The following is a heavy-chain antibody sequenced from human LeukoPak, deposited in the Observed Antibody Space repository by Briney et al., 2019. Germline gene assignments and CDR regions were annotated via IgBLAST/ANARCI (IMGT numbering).Heavy chain of an antibody. V-gene: IGHV1-18*01. Sequence: WASVKVSCKASGYSFNSYGISWVRQAPGQGLEWMGWISGYNGNKNFAQKFQGRVTMTTDTSTTTAYMEVRSLRSDDTAVYYCARDMMESGYSNGLDYWGQGTLVTVSS. CDR2: ISGYNGNK. CDR3: ARDMMESGYSNGLDY. CDR1: GYSFNSYG. D-gene: IGHD5-18*01. J-gene: IGHJ4*02.